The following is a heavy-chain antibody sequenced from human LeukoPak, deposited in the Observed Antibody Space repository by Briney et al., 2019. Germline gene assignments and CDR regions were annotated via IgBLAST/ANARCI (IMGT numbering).Heavy chain of an antibody. CDR1: GFTFSSYA. D-gene: IGHD6-13*01. Sequence: PGGSLRLSCAASGFTFSSYAMSWVRQAPGKGLEWVSAISGSGGSTYYADSVKGRFTISRDNSKNTLYLQMNSQRAEDTAVYYCAKRRAAAGSYYFDYWGQGTLVTVSS. J-gene: IGHJ4*02. V-gene: IGHV3-23*01. CDR2: ISGSGGST. CDR3: AKRRAAAGSYYFDY.